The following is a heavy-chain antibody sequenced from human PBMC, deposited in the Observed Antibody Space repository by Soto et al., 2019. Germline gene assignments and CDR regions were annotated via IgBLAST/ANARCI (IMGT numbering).Heavy chain of an antibody. CDR1: GGTFSSYA. Sequence: ASVKVSCKSSGGTFSSYAISWVRQAPGQGLEWMGGIIPIFGTANYAQKFQGRVTITADESTSTAYMELSSLRSEDTAVYYCARVEEAADGTLGFDYWGQGYLVTVSS. V-gene: IGHV1-69*13. CDR3: ARVEEAADGTLGFDY. CDR2: IIPIFGTA. J-gene: IGHJ4*02. D-gene: IGHD6-13*01.